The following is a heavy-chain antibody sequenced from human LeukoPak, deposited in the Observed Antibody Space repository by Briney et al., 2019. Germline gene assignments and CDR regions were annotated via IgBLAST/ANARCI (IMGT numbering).Heavy chain of an antibody. CDR2: ITSDGNST. J-gene: IGHJ6*02. CDR3: ARDHFFTMDV. CDR1: GFTFSSYS. V-gene: IGHV3-74*01. Sequence: GGSLRLSCAASGFTFSSYSMNWVRQAPGKGLVWVSRITSDGNSTNYADSVKGRFTISRDNAKNTVYLQMNSLRAEDTAVYYCARDHFFTMDVWGQGITVTVSS.